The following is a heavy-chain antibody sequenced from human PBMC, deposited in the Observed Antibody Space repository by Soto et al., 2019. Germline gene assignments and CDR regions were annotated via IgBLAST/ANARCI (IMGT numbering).Heavy chain of an antibody. Sequence: SGPTLVKPTQTLTLTCTFSGFSLSTSGVGVGWIRQPPGKALEWLALIYWDDDKRYSPSLKSRLTITKDTSKNQVVLTMTNMDPVDTATYYCAHTDFDWLLFPGAFDIWGQGTMVTVSS. CDR2: IYWDDDK. V-gene: IGHV2-5*02. D-gene: IGHD3-9*01. CDR1: GFSLSTSGVG. CDR3: AHTDFDWLLFPGAFDI. J-gene: IGHJ3*02.